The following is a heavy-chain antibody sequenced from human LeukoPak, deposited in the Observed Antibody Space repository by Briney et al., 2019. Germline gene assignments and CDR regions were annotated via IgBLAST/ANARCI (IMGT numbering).Heavy chain of an antibody. V-gene: IGHV3-73*01. J-gene: IGHJ4*02. Sequence: GGSLRLSCAASGFTFSGSAMHWVRQASGKGLEWVGRIRSKANSYATAYAASVKGRFTISRDDSKNTAYLQMNSLKTEDTAVYHCTRSTVKAIDYFDYWGQGTLVTVSS. CDR3: TRSTVKAIDYFDY. CDR2: IRSKANSYAT. D-gene: IGHD4-17*01. CDR1: GFTFSGSA.